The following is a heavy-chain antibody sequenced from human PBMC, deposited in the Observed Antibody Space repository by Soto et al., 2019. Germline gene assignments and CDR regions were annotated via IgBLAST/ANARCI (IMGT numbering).Heavy chain of an antibody. J-gene: IGHJ4*02. CDR1: GGSISSGGYY. CDR3: ARRGGDSSGWSFDY. V-gene: IGHV4-31*03. CDR2: IYYSGST. D-gene: IGHD3-22*01. Sequence: QVQLQESGPGLVKPSQTLSLTCTVSGGSISSGGYYWSWIRQHPGKGLEWIGYIYYSGSTYYNPSLNRRVTISVDTSKNPFSLKRSSVTAADTAVYYCARRGGDSSGWSFDYWGQGTLVTVSS.